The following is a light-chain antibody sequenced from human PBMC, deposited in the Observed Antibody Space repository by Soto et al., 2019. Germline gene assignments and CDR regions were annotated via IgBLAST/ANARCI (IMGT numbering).Light chain of an antibody. CDR3: LQYNSFPWT. CDR2: KAS. CDR1: QGISSW. J-gene: IGKJ1*01. Sequence: DIQMTQSPSIVSASVGDRVTITCRASQGISSWLAWYQQKPGKAPKLLIYKASTLESGVPSNFSGSGSGTEFTLTISSLQPEDFATYYCLQYNSFPWTFGQGTKVDIK. V-gene: IGKV1-5*03.